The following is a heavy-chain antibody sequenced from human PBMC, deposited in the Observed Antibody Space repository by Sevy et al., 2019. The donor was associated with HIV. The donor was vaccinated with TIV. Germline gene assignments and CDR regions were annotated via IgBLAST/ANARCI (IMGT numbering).Heavy chain of an antibody. V-gene: IGHV4-4*02. J-gene: IGHJ3*02. D-gene: IGHD3-22*01. CDR2: IYHSGST. CDR3: ARVLFLFPNYYDSSGYYFGTHDAFDI. CDR1: GGSISSSNW. Sequence: SETLSLTCAVSGGSISSSNWWSWVRQPPGKGLEWIGEIYHSGSTNYNPSLKSRVTISVDKSKNQFSLKLGSVTAADTAVYYCARVLFLFPNYYDSSGYYFGTHDAFDIWGQGTMVTVSS.